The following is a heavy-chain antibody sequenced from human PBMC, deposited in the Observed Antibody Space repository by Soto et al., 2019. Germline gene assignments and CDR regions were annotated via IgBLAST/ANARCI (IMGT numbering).Heavy chain of an antibody. J-gene: IGHJ6*02. CDR3: ARGSGAYYYGMDV. CDR2: IIPILGIA. V-gene: IGHV1-69*02. CDR1: GGTFSSYT. D-gene: IGHD3-10*01. Sequence: SLKVSCKASGGTFSSYTISWVRQAPGQGLEWMGRIIPILGIANYAQKFQGRVTITADKSTSTAYMELSSLRSEDTAVYYCARGSGAYYYGMDVWGQGTTVTVSS.